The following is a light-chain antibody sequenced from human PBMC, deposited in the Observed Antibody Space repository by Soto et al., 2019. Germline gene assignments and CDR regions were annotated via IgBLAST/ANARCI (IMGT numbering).Light chain of an antibody. Sequence: QSVLTQRASVSGSPGQSITISCTGTGSDVGGYNYVSWYQHHPGKAPKLIIYDVSNRPSGVSIRFSGSKSDNTASLTISGLQPEDEADYHCSSYTTSNTRQIVFGTGTKVTVL. CDR3: SSYTTSNTRQIV. CDR1: GSDVGGYNY. CDR2: DVS. V-gene: IGLV2-14*03. J-gene: IGLJ1*01.